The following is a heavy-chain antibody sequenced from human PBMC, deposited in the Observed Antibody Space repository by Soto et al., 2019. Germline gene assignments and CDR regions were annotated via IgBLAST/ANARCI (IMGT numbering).Heavy chain of an antibody. Sequence: VASVKVSCKASGYTFTGYYMHWVRQAPGQGLEWMGWINPNSGGTNYAQKFQGWVTMTRDTSISTAYMELSRLRSDDTAVYYCARGGIVVVPAAITSPSMDVWGQGTTVTVSS. CDR2: INPNSGGT. CDR1: GYTFTGYY. V-gene: IGHV1-2*04. D-gene: IGHD2-2*01. CDR3: ARGGIVVVPAAITSPSMDV. J-gene: IGHJ6*02.